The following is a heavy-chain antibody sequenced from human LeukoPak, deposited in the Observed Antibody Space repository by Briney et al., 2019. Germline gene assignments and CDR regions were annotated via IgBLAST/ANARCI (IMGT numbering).Heavy chain of an antibody. D-gene: IGHD5-18*01. J-gene: IGHJ4*02. CDR1: GFXFSSYD. Sequence: PGRSLRLSCAASGFXFSSYDIHWVRQAPGKGQEWLAVIWYDGSKKYYADSVKGRFTISRDNSKYTLYLQMNRLRAEDTAVYYCARAPGDTALDYWGQGTLVTVSS. CDR3: ARAPGDTALDY. V-gene: IGHV3-33*01. CDR2: IWYDGSKK.